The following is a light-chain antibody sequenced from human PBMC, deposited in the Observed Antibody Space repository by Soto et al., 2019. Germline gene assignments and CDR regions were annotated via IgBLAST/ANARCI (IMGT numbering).Light chain of an antibody. J-gene: IGKJ2*01. CDR1: QSISTW. CDR3: QQYNSYPYT. V-gene: IGKV1-5*01. CDR2: DAS. Sequence: DIQMTQSPSTLSASVGDRVTITCWASQSISTWLAWYQQKPGKAPKFLIYDASSLESGVPSRFSGSGSGTEFTLTISSLQPDDFATYYCQQYNSYPYTFGQGTKVDIK.